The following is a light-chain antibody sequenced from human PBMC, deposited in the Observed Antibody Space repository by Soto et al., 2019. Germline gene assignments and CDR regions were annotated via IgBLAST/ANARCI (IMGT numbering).Light chain of an antibody. CDR1: SGDVGGYNY. J-gene: IGLJ2*01. V-gene: IGLV2-11*01. Sequence: QSALTQPRSVSGSPGQSVTISCTGTSGDVGGYNYVSWYQHHPGKAPRLLIYDVAKRPSGVPDRFSASKSGNTASLTISVLQAEDEAYFYCCSYADSNILVFGGGTKLTVL. CDR3: CSYADSNILV. CDR2: DVA.